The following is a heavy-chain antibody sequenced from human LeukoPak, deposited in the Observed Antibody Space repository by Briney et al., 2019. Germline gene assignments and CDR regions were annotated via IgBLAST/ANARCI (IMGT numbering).Heavy chain of an antibody. D-gene: IGHD6-13*01. J-gene: IGHJ3*02. CDR3: ARDSYSSSWYLAFDI. Sequence: ASQTLSLTCTVSGGSISSGSYYWSWIRQPAGKGLEWIGRIYTSGSTNYNPSLKSRVTISVDTSKNQFSLKLSSMTAADTAVYYCARDSYSSSWYLAFDIWGQGTMVTVSS. CDR1: GGSISSGSYY. V-gene: IGHV4-61*02. CDR2: IYTSGST.